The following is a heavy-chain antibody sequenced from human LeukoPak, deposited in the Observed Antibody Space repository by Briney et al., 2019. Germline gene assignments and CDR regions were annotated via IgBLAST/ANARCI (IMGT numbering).Heavy chain of an antibody. Sequence: GGPLSLFCSLSGYPFKRYPVSWARESPGKALEWVSAISGSGGSPYYATSVKGRFTISTDNSKNTLYLQMNSLRAEDTAVHYCAKGDSSSLPGGWFEPWGQGTLVTVSS. CDR2: ISGSGGSP. CDR1: GYPFKRYP. J-gene: IGHJ5*02. V-gene: IGHV3-23*01. D-gene: IGHD6-13*01. CDR3: AKGDSSSLPGGWFEP.